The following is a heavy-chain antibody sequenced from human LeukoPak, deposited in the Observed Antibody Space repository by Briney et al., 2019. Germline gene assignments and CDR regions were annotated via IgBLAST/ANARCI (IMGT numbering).Heavy chain of an antibody. CDR1: GFTFDDYA. Sequence: GGSLRLSCAASGFTFDDYAMHWVRPAPGKGLEWVSGISWNSGSIGYADSVKGRFTISRDNAKNSLYLQMNSLRAEDMALYYCAKDINYDSSGYYSDWGQGTLVTVSS. D-gene: IGHD3-22*01. J-gene: IGHJ4*02. CDR2: ISWNSGSI. V-gene: IGHV3-9*03. CDR3: AKDINYDSSGYYSD.